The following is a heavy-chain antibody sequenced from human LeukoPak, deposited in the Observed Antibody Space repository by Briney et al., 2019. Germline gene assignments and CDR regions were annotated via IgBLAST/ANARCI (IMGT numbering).Heavy chain of an antibody. V-gene: IGHV1-69*13. CDR3: ARPIRFLEWSLDAFDI. D-gene: IGHD3-3*01. Sequence: GASVKVSCKASGYTFTSYDINWVRQATGQGLEWMGGIIPIFGTANYAQKFQGRVTITADESTSTAYMELSSLRSEDTAVYYCARPIRFLEWSLDAFDIWGQGTMVTVSS. J-gene: IGHJ3*02. CDR2: IIPIFGTA. CDR1: GYTFTSYD.